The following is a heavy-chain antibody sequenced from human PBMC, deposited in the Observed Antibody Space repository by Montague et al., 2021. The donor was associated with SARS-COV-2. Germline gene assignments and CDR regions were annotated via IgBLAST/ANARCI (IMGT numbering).Heavy chain of an antibody. CDR3: ARESRITMLVVVITSAFDI. CDR2: ISSSGDTT. Sequence: SLRLSCAASGFTFSSYEMNWVRQAPGKGLEWVSYISSSGDTTFYADSVRGRFTISRDNAKNSLYLQMNSLRAEDTAVYCCARESRITMLVVVITSAFDIWGQGTMVTVSS. D-gene: IGHD3-22*01. V-gene: IGHV3-48*03. CDR1: GFTFSSYE. J-gene: IGHJ3*02.